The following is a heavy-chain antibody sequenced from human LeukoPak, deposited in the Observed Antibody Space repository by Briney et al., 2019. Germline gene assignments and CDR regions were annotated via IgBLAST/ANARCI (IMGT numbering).Heavy chain of an antibody. CDR2: MSPNSGNT. CDR1: GYTFTSYD. J-gene: IGHJ4*02. V-gene: IGHV1-8*01. CDR3: ARETTISPYYFDY. Sequence: ASVKVSCKASGYTFTSYDITWVRQAPGQGLKWMGWMSPNSGNTGYAQKFQGRVTMTRNTSITTAYMELSSLTSEDTAVYYCARETTISPYYFDYWGLGSQVTVSP. D-gene: IGHD3-9*01.